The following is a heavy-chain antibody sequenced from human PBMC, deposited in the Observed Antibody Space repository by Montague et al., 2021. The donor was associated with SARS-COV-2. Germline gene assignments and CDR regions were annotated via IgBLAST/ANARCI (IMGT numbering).Heavy chain of an antibody. CDR1: GGSITGFS. Sequence: SETLSLTCAVSGGSITGFSWSWVRQPAGKGLEWIGRVTTSGTTNYSPSLRSRVTMSVDTSKNQFSLNLNSVTAADTAMYYCTIEGHITTICSGCPRNWFDPWGQGTLVTVSS. CDR3: TIEGHITTICSGCPRNWFDP. D-gene: IGHD2-2*01. V-gene: IGHV4-4*07. J-gene: IGHJ5*02. CDR2: VTTSGTT.